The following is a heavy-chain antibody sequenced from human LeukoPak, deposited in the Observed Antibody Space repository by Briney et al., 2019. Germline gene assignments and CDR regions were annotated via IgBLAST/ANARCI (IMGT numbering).Heavy chain of an antibody. CDR1: GFTFSSYA. CDR2: ISSTGIAT. V-gene: IGHV3-23*01. J-gene: IGHJ4*02. Sequence: GGSLRLSCATSGFTFSSYAMSWVRQAPGKGLEWVSAISSTGIATYYADSVKGRFTISKDKSKNTLYLQMNSLRAEDTAVYYCARRVQYYFDYWGQGTLVTVSS. CDR3: ARRVQYYFDY.